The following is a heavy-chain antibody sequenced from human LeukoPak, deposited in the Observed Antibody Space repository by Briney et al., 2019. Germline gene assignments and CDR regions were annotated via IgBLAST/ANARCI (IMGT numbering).Heavy chain of an antibody. J-gene: IGHJ5*02. D-gene: IGHD3-3*01. Sequence: PSETLSLTCTVSGGSISSGGYYWSWIRQHPGKGLEWIGYIYYSGSTYYNPSLKSRVTISVDTSKNQFSLKLSSVTAADTAVYYCARSWDLWSGYYLNWFDPWGQGTLVTVSS. CDR2: IYYSGST. CDR3: ARSWDLWSGYYLNWFDP. CDR1: GGSISSGGYY. V-gene: IGHV4-31*03.